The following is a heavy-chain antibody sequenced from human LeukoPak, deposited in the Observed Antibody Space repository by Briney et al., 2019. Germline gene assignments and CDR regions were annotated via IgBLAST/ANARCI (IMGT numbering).Heavy chain of an antibody. Sequence: ASVKVSCKASGYTFTSYYMHWVRQAPGQGLEWMGIINPSGSSTTYAQKFQGRVTMTRDTSTSTVYMELSSLRTEHTALYYCASDTVRGTNYAMDAWGQGTTVTVSS. CDR2: INPSGSST. J-gene: IGHJ6*02. CDR1: GYTFTSYY. D-gene: IGHD3-10*01. CDR3: ASDTVRGTNYAMDA. V-gene: IGHV1-46*01.